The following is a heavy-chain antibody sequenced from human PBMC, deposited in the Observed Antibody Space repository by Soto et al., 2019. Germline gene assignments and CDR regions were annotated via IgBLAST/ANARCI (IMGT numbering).Heavy chain of an antibody. D-gene: IGHD1-26*01. CDR2: IWYDGSNK. CDR3: ARDWVSGSSGLFDY. V-gene: IGHV3-33*01. CDR1: GLTFSSYG. J-gene: IGHJ4*02. Sequence: QVQLVESGGGVVQPGRSLRLSCAASGLTFSSYGMHWVRQAPGKGLEWVAVIWYDGSNKYYADSVKDRFTISRDNSKNTLYLQMNSLRAEDTAVYYCARDWVSGSSGLFDYWGQGTLVTVSS.